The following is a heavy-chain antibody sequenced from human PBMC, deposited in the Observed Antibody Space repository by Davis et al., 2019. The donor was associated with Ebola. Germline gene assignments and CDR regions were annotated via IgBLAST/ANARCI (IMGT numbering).Heavy chain of an antibody. CDR3: ARSPDVLRFLEWFFDY. J-gene: IGHJ4*02. D-gene: IGHD3-3*01. V-gene: IGHV4-39*01. CDR1: GGSISSSSYY. CDR2: IYYSGST. Sequence: MPSETLSLTCTVSGGSISSSSYYWGWIRQPPGKGLEWIGSIYYSGSTYYNPSLKSRVTISVDTSKNQFSLKLSSVTAADTAVYYCARSPDVLRFLEWFFDYWGQGTLVTVSS.